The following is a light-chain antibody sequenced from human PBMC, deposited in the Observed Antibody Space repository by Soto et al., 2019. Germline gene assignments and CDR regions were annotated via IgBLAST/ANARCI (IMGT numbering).Light chain of an antibody. J-gene: IGLJ2*01. CDR3: AAWDDSLNGVI. V-gene: IGLV1-44*01. CDR2: SNN. CDR1: SSNIGSNT. Sequence: QAVVTQPPSSSGTPGQRVTISCSGSSSNIGSNTVNCYQQLPGTAPKLLIYSNNQRPSGVPDRFSGSKSGTSGSLSISGLQSEDEADYSCAAWDDSLNGVIFGGGTKVTVL.